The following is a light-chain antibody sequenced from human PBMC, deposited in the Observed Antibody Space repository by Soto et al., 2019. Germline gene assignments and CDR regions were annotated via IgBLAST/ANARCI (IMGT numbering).Light chain of an antibody. CDR2: AVS. CDR3: QQYNKWPLT. V-gene: IGKV3-15*01. Sequence: EIMMTQSPGTLSASPGERATLSCRASQSVSSNLAWYQQKPGQAPRLLIYAVSTRATGIPARFSGSGSGTEFPLTISSLQAEDVAVYYCQQYNKWPLTFGQGTKVEIK. CDR1: QSVSSN. J-gene: IGKJ1*01.